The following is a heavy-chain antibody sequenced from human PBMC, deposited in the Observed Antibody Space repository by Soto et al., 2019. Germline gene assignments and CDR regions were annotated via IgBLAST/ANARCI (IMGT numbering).Heavy chain of an antibody. J-gene: IGHJ2*01. D-gene: IGHD3-22*01. CDR3: ARYYDSSGPDL. Sequence: EFRLVESGGGLLQPGGSLRLSCAASGFTFSTYNMVWVRQAPGKGLEWLSYIPSTSIPIYYANSVKGRFTISRDNAKNSLYLQMNSLRAEDTAVYYCARYYDSSGPDLWGRGTLVTVSS. CDR2: IPSTSIPI. CDR1: GFTFSTYN. V-gene: IGHV3-48*01.